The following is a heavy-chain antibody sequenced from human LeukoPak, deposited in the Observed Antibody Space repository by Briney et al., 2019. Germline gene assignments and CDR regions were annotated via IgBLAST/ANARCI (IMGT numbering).Heavy chain of an antibody. Sequence: GGSLRLSCAASGFTSSSYWMHWVRQVPGKGLVWVSRISGDGTARNYADSVKGRFTISRDDAKNSLYLQMNSLRAEDTAVHFCAEFQGHYGDSEYYFDSWGQGALVTVSS. CDR1: GFTSSSYW. CDR2: ISGDGTAR. J-gene: IGHJ4*02. D-gene: IGHD3-10*01. CDR3: AEFQGHYGDSEYYFDS. V-gene: IGHV3-74*01.